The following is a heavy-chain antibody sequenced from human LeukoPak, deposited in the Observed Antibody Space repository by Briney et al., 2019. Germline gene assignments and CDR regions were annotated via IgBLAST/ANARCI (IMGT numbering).Heavy chain of an antibody. CDR1: GASISSATYY. V-gene: IGHV4-61*02. Sequence: SETLPLTCTVSGASISSATYYWSWIRQPAGKGLEWIGRVYASGNTNYNPSLKSRVTISVDASKNQFSLKLNFVTAADTGVYYCARTGDYLPDYWGRGTLVTVSS. CDR2: VYASGNT. D-gene: IGHD4-17*01. CDR3: ARTGDYLPDY. J-gene: IGHJ4*02.